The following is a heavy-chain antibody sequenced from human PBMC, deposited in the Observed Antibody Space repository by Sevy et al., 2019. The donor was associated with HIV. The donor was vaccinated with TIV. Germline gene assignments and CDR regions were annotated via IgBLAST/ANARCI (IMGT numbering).Heavy chain of an antibody. CDR3: AKGFCSGGTCPRDYYCYGMDF. CDR1: EFTFSSYA. D-gene: IGHD2-15*01. Sequence: GGSLRLSCAASEFTFSSYAMSWVRQAPGKELEWVSSIRGSGRYTYYADSVEGRFTISRDNSKNTLYVQMNSLRAEDTAVYYCAKGFCSGGTCPRDYYCYGMDFWGQGTTVTVSS. CDR2: IRGSGRYT. V-gene: IGHV3-23*01. J-gene: IGHJ6*02.